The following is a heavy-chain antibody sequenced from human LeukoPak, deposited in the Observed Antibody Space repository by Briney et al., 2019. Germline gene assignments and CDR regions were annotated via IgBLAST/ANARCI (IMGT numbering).Heavy chain of an antibody. CDR3: ARDAAAGHNQADKGDY. CDR1: GFTFSGSA. J-gene: IGHJ4*02. D-gene: IGHD6-13*01. Sequence: GGSLKLSCVASGFTFSGSAIHWVRQASGKGLEWVGRIRSKTNNYATAYAASVKGRFAISRDNAKNSLYLQMNSLRAEDTAVYYCARDAAAGHNQADKGDYWGQGTLVTVSS. CDR2: IRSKTNNYAT. V-gene: IGHV3-73*01.